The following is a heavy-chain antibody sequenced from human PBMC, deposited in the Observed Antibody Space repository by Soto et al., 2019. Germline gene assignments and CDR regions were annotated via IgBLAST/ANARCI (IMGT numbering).Heavy chain of an antibody. J-gene: IGHJ4*02. CDR1: GFVFSNYG. CDR3: AKDIHSERNHLGADY. V-gene: IGHV3-30*18. Sequence: QVQVVESGGGVVQPGRSLRLSCAASGFVFSNYGMHWVRQAPGKGLEWVAVISNDGNDEYYIDSVKGRFTISRDNSKNTLYLQMNTLNTEDTALYYCAKDIHSERNHLGADYWGQGTLVTVSS. CDR2: ISNDGNDE. D-gene: IGHD3-16*01.